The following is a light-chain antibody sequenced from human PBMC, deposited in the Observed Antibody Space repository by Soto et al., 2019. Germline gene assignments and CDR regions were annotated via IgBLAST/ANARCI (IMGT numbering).Light chain of an antibody. CDR3: VAWDDSLSGRM. V-gene: IGLV1-47*02. CDR1: SSNIGSNY. J-gene: IGLJ3*02. Sequence: QSVLTQSPSASGTPGQRVTISCSGSSSNIGSNYVYWYQQLPGTAPKLLIYGNDQRPSGVPDRFSGSKSGTSASLAISGLRSEDEAAYYCVAWDDSLSGRMFGGGTKLTVL. CDR2: GND.